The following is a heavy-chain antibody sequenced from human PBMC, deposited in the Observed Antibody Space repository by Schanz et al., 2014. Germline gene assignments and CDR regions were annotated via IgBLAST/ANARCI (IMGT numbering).Heavy chain of an antibody. D-gene: IGHD3-3*01. Sequence: QVQLVQSGAEVKKPGASVKVSCKVSGSIFSKLLMHWVRQGPAKGLEWMGGFDPKKGEAIYAQKFQGRVTMTEDTSTGTAYMELRSLRSDDTAMYYCVTEKRMESGTWAKAFDIWGQGTWVTVSS. J-gene: IGHJ3*02. CDR2: FDPKKGEA. CDR3: VTEKRMESGTWAKAFDI. V-gene: IGHV1-24*01. CDR1: GSIFSKLL.